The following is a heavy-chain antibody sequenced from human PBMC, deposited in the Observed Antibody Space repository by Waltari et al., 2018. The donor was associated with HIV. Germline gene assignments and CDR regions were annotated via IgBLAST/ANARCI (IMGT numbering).Heavy chain of an antibody. D-gene: IGHD6-6*01. CDR3: ARDPSGFSSSDSVFYYYGMDV. V-gene: IGHV6-1*01. Sequence: QVQLQQSGPGLVKPSQTLPLTCAISGDSVSSNSAAWNWIRQSPSRGLEWLGRTYYRSKWYNDYAVSVKSRITINPDTSKNQFSLQLNSVTPEDTAVYYCARDPSGFSSSDSVFYYYGMDVWGQGTTVTVSS. J-gene: IGHJ6*02. CDR1: GDSVSSNSAA. CDR2: TYYRSKWYN.